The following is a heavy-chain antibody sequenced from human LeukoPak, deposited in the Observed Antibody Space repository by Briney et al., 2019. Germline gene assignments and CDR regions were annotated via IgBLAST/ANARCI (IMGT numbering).Heavy chain of an antibody. CDR3: ARQGYADFSSRPFDY. Sequence: SSETLSLTCTVSGGSISSSSYYWGWIRQPPGKGLEWIGSIYYSGSTYYNPSLKSRVTISVDTSKNQFSLKLSSVTAADTAVYYCARQGYADFSSRPFDYWGQGTLVTVSS. CDR1: GGSISSSSYY. CDR2: IYYSGST. J-gene: IGHJ4*02. V-gene: IGHV4-39*01. D-gene: IGHD4-17*01.